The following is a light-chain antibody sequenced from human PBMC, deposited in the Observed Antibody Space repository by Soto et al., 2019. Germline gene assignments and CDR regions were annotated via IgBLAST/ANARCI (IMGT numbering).Light chain of an antibody. CDR1: QSVTTN. CDR3: HQYNNWPVT. CDR2: GAS. V-gene: IGKV3-15*01. J-gene: IGKJ4*01. Sequence: EIVMTQSPATLSVSPGERATLSCRASQSVTTNLAWYQQKPGQAPRLLIYGASTRATVGPARFSGSGSGTEFTLTISRLQSEDFAVYFCHQYNNWPVTFGGGTKVEIK.